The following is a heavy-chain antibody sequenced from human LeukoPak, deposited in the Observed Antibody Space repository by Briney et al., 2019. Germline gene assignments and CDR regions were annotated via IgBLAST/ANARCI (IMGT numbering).Heavy chain of an antibody. V-gene: IGHV1-69*04. Sequence: SVKVSCKAPGGTFSSYAISWVRQAPGQGLEWMGRIIPILGIANYAQKFQGRVTITADKSTSTAYMELSSLRSEDTAVYYCARQGPAGYSYGTGNYWGQGTLVTVSS. J-gene: IGHJ4*02. D-gene: IGHD5-18*01. CDR3: ARQGPAGYSYGTGNY. CDR1: GGTFSSYA. CDR2: IIPILGIA.